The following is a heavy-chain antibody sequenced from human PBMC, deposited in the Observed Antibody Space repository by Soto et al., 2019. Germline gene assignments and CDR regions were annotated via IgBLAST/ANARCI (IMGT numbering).Heavy chain of an antibody. J-gene: IGHJ5*02. CDR1: GGSISSYY. Sequence: KTSETLSLTCTVSGGSISSYYWSWIRQPPGKGLEWIGYIYYSGSTNYNPSLKSRVTISVDTSKNQFSLKLSSVTAADTAVYYCARGREDLITNWFDPWGQGTLVTVS. D-gene: IGHD3-22*01. V-gene: IGHV4-59*01. CDR3: ARGREDLITNWFDP. CDR2: IYYSGST.